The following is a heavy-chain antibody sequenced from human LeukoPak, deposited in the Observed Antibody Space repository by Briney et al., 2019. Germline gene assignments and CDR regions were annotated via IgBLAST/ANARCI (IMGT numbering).Heavy chain of an antibody. D-gene: IGHD3-9*01. Sequence: GGSLRLSCAASGFTFSSYAMSWVRQAPGKGLEWVSAISGSGGSTYYADSVKGRFTISRDNSKNTLYLQMNSLRAEDTAVYYCAKVAEYYDILTGYYADYWGQGTLVTVSS. CDR3: AKVAEYYDILTGYYADY. CDR1: GFTFSSYA. CDR2: ISGSGGST. V-gene: IGHV3-23*01. J-gene: IGHJ4*02.